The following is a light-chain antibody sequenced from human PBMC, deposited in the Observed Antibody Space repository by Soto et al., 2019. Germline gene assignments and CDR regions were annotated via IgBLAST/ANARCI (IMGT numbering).Light chain of an antibody. CDR3: QQYNSYSYT. V-gene: IGKV1-5*03. J-gene: IGKJ2*01. Sequence: DIQMTQSPSTLSAFVGARVTITCRASQSISSWLAWYQQKPGKSPKLLIYKASGLQDGVPSRFSGSGSGTEFTLTISSLQPDDFATYYCQQYNSYSYTFGQGTKLEIK. CDR1: QSISSW. CDR2: KAS.